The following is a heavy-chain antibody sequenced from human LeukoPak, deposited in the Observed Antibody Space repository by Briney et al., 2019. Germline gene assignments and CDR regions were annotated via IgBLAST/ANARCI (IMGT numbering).Heavy chain of an antibody. V-gene: IGHV3-23*01. CDR3: AKQYGNC. CDR1: GFSFKSYA. CDR2: ISESGDST. J-gene: IGHJ4*02. Sequence: PGGPLRLSCAASGFSFKSYAMNWVRQAPGKGLEWVSSISESGDSTHYADSVKGRFTIPRDNSLKPLYLQMNGLTPEDTAVYYCAKQYGNCWGQGTLVTVSS. D-gene: IGHD1-14*01.